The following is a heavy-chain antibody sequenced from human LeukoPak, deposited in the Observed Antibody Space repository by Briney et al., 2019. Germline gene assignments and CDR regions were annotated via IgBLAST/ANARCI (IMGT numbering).Heavy chain of an antibody. CDR3: TRDWSDSSGNSKRAFDI. CDR2: IRRKAHGGTT. CDR1: GFTFGDYA. V-gene: IGHV3-49*03. J-gene: IGHJ3*02. D-gene: IGHD3-22*01. Sequence: PGGSLRLSCTASGFTFGDYAMSWFRQAPGKGLEWVGFIRRKAHGGTTEYAASVKGRFTISRDDSKSIAYLQMNSLKTKDTAVYYCTRDWSDSSGNSKRAFDIWGQGTMVTVSS.